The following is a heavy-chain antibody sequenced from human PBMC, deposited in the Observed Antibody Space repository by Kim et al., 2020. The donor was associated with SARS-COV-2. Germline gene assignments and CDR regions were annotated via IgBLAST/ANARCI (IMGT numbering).Heavy chain of an antibody. CDR1: GSSLSSYY. V-gene: IGHV4-59*13. CDR3: ARDPRYSGYHYGMDV. CDR2: IYQSGST. J-gene: IGHJ6*02. D-gene: IGHD2-15*01. Sequence: SETLSLTCTVSGSSLSSYYWSWIRQPPGKGLEWIGYIYQSGSTNYNPSLKSRVIISVDTPKNQFSLKLSSVTAADTAVYYCARDPRYSGYHYGMDVWGQGTTVTVSS.